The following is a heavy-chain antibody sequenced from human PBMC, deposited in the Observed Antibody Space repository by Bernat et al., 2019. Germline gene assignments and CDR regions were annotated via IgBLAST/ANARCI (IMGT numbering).Heavy chain of an antibody. CDR2: ISANSGYT. D-gene: IGHD3-10*01. CDR1: GYNFTTYG. J-gene: IGHJ1*01. CDR3: ARGCSAGSGSSVYFQY. V-gene: IGHV1-18*01. Sequence: QVQLVQSGAEVKKPGASVKVSCKTSGYNFTTYGISWVRQAPGQGLQWVGWISANSGYTTYAQKFQGRVTMTTDTPTTTAYMELRSLKYDDAAVYYCARGCSAGSGSSVYFQYWGQGTLVSVCS.